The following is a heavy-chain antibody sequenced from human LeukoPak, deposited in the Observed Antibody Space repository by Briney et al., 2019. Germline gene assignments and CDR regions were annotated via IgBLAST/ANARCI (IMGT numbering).Heavy chain of an antibody. D-gene: IGHD3-9*01. J-gene: IGHJ4*02. CDR2: IWYDGSNK. CDR1: GFTFSAYW. CDR3: AREGAVLRYFDWLLLTPYFDY. V-gene: IGHV3-33*08. Sequence: GGSLRLSCEASGFTFSAYWMHWVRQAPGKGLVWVAVIWYDGSNKYYADSVKGRFTISRDNSKNTLYLQMNSLRAEDTAVYYCAREGAVLRYFDWLLLTPYFDYWGQGTLVTVSS.